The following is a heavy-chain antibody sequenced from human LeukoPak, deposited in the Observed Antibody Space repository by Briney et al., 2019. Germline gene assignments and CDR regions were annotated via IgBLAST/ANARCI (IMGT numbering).Heavy chain of an antibody. CDR1: GYTFTGYY. D-gene: IGHD1/OR15-1a*01. CDR3: ARGFLLTPGTEIHFDY. Sequence: GASVKVSCKASGYTFTGYYMHWVRQAPGQGLEWMGWINPNSGGTNYAQKFQGRVTITRNTSISTAYMELSSLRSEDTAVYYCARGFLLTPGTEIHFDYWGQGTLVTVSS. J-gene: IGHJ4*02. CDR2: INPNSGGT. V-gene: IGHV1-2*02.